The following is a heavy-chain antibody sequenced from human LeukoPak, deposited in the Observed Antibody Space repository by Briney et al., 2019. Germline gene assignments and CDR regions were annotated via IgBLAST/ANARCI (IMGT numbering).Heavy chain of an antibody. V-gene: IGHV1-3*01. J-gene: IGHJ4*02. Sequence: ASVKVSCKASGYTFTSYGISWVRQAPGQGLEWMGWINAGNGDTKYSQKFQGRVTITRDTSASTAYMDLSSLRSEDTAVFYCARRIGSHYDYWGQGTLVTVSS. D-gene: IGHD1-26*01. CDR1: GYTFTSYG. CDR3: ARRIGSHYDY. CDR2: INAGNGDT.